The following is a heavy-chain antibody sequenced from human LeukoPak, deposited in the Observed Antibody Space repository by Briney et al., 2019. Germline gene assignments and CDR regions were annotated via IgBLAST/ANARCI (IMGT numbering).Heavy chain of an antibody. D-gene: IGHD6-19*01. V-gene: IGHV4-59*08. CDR1: GGSIGSNY. Sequence: SETLSLTCTVSGGSIGSNYWTWIRQPPGKGLEYIGYIYYTGGTNYNPSLKSRVTISVGTSKNQFSLKLSSVTAADTAVYFCAKYGNSGWVIDNWGQGTLVTVSS. J-gene: IGHJ4*02. CDR2: IYYTGGT. CDR3: AKYGNSGWVIDN.